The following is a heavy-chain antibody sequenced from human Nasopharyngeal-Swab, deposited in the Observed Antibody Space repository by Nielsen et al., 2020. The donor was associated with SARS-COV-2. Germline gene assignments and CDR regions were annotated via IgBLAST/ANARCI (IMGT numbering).Heavy chain of an antibody. J-gene: IGHJ4*02. CDR3: ARGYSGYYYFDY. CDR2: ISSNGGST. V-gene: IGHV3-64D*08. Sequence: VRQAPGKGLEYVSAISSNGGSTYYADSVKGRFTISRDNSKNTLYLQMSSLRAEDTAVYYCARGYSGYYYFDYWGQGTLVTVSS. D-gene: IGHD5-12*01.